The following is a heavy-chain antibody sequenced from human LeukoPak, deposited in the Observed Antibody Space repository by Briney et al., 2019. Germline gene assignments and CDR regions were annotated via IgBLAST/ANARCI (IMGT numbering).Heavy chain of an antibody. J-gene: IGHJ3*02. V-gene: IGHV3-21*01. CDR2: ISSSSSYI. CDR1: GFTFSSYS. Sequence: PGGSLRLSCAASGFTFSSYSMNWVRQAPGKGLEWVSSISSSSSYIYYADSVKGRFTISRDNAKNSLYLQMNSLRAEDTAVYYCARDSLGDGGEFAFDIWGQGTMVAVSS. CDR3: ARDSLGDGGEFAFDI. D-gene: IGHD3-16*01.